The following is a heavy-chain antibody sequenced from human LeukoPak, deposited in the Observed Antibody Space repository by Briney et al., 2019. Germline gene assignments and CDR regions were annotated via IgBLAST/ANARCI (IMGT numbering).Heavy chain of an antibody. CDR3: GRERGGGVQLFY. CDR2: INPSGGST. J-gene: IGHJ4*02. Sequence: ASVKVSCKASGYTITGYYIHWVRQAPGQGLEWMGTINPSGGSTSYAQKFQGRVTMTRDTSTSTVYMELSSLRSEDTAVYYCGRERGGGVQLFYWGQGTLVTVSS. D-gene: IGHD5-24*01. V-gene: IGHV1-46*01. CDR1: GYTITGYY.